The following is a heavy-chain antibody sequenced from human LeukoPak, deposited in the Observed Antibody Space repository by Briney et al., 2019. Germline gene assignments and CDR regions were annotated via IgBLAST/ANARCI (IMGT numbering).Heavy chain of an antibody. Sequence: PGGSLRLSCAASGFTVSSYAMSWVRQAPGKGLEWDSAISAGGSSTYSADSVKGRFTISRDNSKNTLYLRMNSLRAEDTAVYYCAKMRDFWSGYLGYFDLWGRGTLVTVSS. V-gene: IGHV3-23*01. J-gene: IGHJ2*01. CDR2: ISAGGSST. CDR1: GFTVSSYA. CDR3: AKMRDFWSGYLGYFDL. D-gene: IGHD3-3*01.